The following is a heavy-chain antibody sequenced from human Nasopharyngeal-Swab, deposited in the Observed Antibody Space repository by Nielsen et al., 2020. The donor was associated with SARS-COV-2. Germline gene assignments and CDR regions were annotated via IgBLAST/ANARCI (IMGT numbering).Heavy chain of an antibody. CDR1: GGSISSYY. D-gene: IGHD6-13*01. CDR2: IYYSGST. CDR3: ARVGGIPGGYSSSWGYYYGMDV. Sequence: SETLSLTCTVSGGSISSYYWGWIRQPPGKGLEWIGYIYYSGSTNYNPSLKSRVTISVDTSKNQFSLKLSSVTAADTAVYYCARVGGIPGGYSSSWGYYYGMDVWGQGTTVTVSS. J-gene: IGHJ6*02. V-gene: IGHV4-59*01.